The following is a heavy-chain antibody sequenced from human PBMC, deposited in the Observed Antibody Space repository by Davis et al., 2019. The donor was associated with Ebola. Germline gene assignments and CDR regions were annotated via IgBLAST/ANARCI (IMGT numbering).Heavy chain of an antibody. D-gene: IGHD4-17*01. CDR1: GFTFSSYS. J-gene: IGHJ5*02. V-gene: IGHV3-48*01. Sequence: GESLKISCAASGFTFSSYSMNWVRQAPGKGLEWVSYISSSSSTIYYADSVKGRFTISRDNAKNSLYLQMNSLQAEDTALYYCARVLTTVTTGWFDPWGQGTLVTVSS. CDR2: ISSSSSTI. CDR3: ARVLTTVTTGWFDP.